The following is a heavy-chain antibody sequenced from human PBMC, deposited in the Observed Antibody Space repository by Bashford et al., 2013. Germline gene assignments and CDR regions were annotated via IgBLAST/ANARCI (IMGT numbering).Heavy chain of an antibody. Sequence: WVRQMPGKGLEWMGIIYPGDSDTRDSPSFQGQVTISADKSISTAYLQWSSLKASDTAMYYCARRVAVAGIYFDYWGQGTLVTVSS. CDR3: ARRVAVAGIYFDY. J-gene: IGHJ4*02. D-gene: IGHD6-19*01. CDR2: IYPGDSDT. V-gene: IGHV5-51*01.